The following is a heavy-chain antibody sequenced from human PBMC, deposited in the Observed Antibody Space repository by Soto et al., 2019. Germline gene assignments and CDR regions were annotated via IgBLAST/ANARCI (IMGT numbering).Heavy chain of an antibody. CDR2: IHSSGSI. CDR3: ARDLDGLHDDTSGPFPRPG. V-gene: IGHV4-30-4*01. D-gene: IGHD3-22*01. J-gene: IGHJ1*01. CDR1: GGSISSDDYY. Sequence: NPSETLSLTCTVSGGSISSDDYYWSWIRQAPGRGLEWIGYIHSSGSIYYNPSLKSRATMSTDTAGNQFSLKVSAVTVADTAVYYCARDLDGLHDDTSGPFPRPGWGQGTLVTSPQ.